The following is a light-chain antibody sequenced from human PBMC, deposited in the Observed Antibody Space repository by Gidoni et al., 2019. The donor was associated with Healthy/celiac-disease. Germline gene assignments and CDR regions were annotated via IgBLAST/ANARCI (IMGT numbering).Light chain of an antibody. CDR3: QQYGSSPPCS. CDR2: GAS. CDR1: QSVSSSY. V-gene: IGKV3-20*01. J-gene: IGKJ2*04. Sequence: EIVLTQSPGTLSLSPGERAPLSCRASQSVSSSYLAWYQQKPGQAPRLPIYGASSRATGIPDRFSGSGSGTDFTLTISRLEPEDFAVYYCQQYGSSPPCSFGQGTKLEIK.